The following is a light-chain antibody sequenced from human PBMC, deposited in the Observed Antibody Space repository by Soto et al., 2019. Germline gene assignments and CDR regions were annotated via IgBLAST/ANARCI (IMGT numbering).Light chain of an antibody. J-gene: IGLJ1*01. Sequence: QSVLTQPPSVSGAPGQRVTISCTGSSSNIGAGYDVHWYQQLPGTAPKLLIYGNSNRPSGVPDRFSGSKSGTSASLAITGLQAEDEADYYCQSYDSGRDVFGTGTKVTVL. CDR1: SSNIGAGYD. V-gene: IGLV1-40*01. CDR3: QSYDSGRDV. CDR2: GNS.